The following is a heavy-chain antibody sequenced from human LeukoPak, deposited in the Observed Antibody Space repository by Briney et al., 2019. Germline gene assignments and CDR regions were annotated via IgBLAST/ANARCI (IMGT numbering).Heavy chain of an antibody. CDR3: ARHFYGDYVFDY. V-gene: IGHV4-39*01. CDR2: IYYSGST. D-gene: IGHD4-17*01. Sequence: SETLSLTCSVSGGSISNIPHSLGCVRPPPETGLEWVGRIYYSGSTYYNTSFNSRVTMSVDRSKDQFSLNLTSVTATDTAVYYCARHFYGDYVFDYWGKGTLVTVSS. J-gene: IGHJ4*02. CDR1: GGSISNIPHS.